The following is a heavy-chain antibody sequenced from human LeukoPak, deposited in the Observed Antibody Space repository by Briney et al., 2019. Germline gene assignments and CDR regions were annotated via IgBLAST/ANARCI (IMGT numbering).Heavy chain of an antibody. J-gene: IGHJ6*03. CDR1: GFTFSSYS. V-gene: IGHV3-21*01. CDR3: AGGTLWFGELFSLPSYYYYYMDV. CDR2: ISSSSSYI. D-gene: IGHD3-10*01. Sequence: GGSLRLSCAASGFTFSSYSMNWVRQAPGKGLEWVSSISSSSSYIYYADSVKGRFTISRDNAKNSLYLQMNSLRAEDTAVYYCAGGTLWFGELFSLPSYYYYYMDVWGKGTTVTVSS.